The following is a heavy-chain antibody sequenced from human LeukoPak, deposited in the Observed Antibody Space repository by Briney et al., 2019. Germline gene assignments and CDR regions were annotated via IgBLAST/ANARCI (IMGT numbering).Heavy chain of an antibody. J-gene: IGHJ4*02. Sequence: GGSLRLSCAASGFTFNTYWMHWVRQAPGKGLAWVSRISGDGTTTAYADSVKGRLTISRDNAKNTLFLQINSLRAEDTAVYYCARTPYYDTEIAFYRHFDYWGQGTPVAVSS. V-gene: IGHV3-74*01. CDR2: ISGDGTTT. CDR1: GFTFNTYW. CDR3: ARTPYYDTEIAFYRHFDY. D-gene: IGHD3-16*01.